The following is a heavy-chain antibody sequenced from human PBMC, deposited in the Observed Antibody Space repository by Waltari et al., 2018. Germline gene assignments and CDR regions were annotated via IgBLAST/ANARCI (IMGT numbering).Heavy chain of an antibody. CDR1: GYNFISYG. D-gene: IGHD1-20*01. J-gene: IGHJ5*02. V-gene: IGHV1-18*01. Sequence: QVQLVQSGAEVKKTGASVKVSCKASGYNFISYGISWVRQAHGQGLEWMGWISAYKGSTTYAQKLQGRVTMTTDTSTSTVYMELRTLRSNDTAVYYCARTPPNWKYWCDPWGRGTLVTVSS. CDR3: ARTPPNWKYWCDP. CDR2: ISAYKGST.